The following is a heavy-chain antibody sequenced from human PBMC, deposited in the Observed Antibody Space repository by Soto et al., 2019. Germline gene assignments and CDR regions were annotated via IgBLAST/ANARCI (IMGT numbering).Heavy chain of an antibody. CDR2: ISAYNGNT. V-gene: IGHV1-18*01. CDR1: GYTFTSYG. D-gene: IGHD5-12*01. CDR3: ARDYKSGYDLKNWFDP. Sequence: QVQLVQSGAEVKKPGASVKVSCKASGYTFTSYGISWVRQAPGQGLEWMGWISAYNGNTNYAQKLQGRVTMTTDTSTSTAYMELRGLRSDDTAVYYCARDYKSGYDLKNWFDPWGQGTLVTVSS. J-gene: IGHJ5*02.